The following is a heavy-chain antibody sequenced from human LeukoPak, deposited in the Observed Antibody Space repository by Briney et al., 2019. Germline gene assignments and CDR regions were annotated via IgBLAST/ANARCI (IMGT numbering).Heavy chain of an antibody. V-gene: IGHV1-46*01. CDR1: GYIYTCYY. D-gene: IGHD2-8*01. CDR3: ARDMLAVSSNWFDS. Sequence: ASVKVSCKVTGYIYTCYYRHGVRQAPGQGLEWMGVINPSGGGTSYAQKFQGRVTMTRDTSTSTVYMDLRSLRSEDTAVYFCARDMLAVSSNWFDSWGQGTLVTVSS. CDR2: INPSGGGT. J-gene: IGHJ5*01.